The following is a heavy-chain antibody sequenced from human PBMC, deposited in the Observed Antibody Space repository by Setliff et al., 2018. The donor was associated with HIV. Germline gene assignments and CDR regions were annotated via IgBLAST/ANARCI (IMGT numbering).Heavy chain of an antibody. J-gene: IGHJ3*01. V-gene: IGHV3-74*03. Sequence: PGGSLRLSCAASGFTFSSYWMHWVRQVPGKGLVWVSRINSDGSSTTYADFVKGRFTISRDNAKNTLYLQMNSLRAEDTAVYSCARARGGNSDPFDLWGQGTTVTVSS. CDR2: INSDGSST. CDR1: GFTFSSYW. CDR3: ARARGGNSDPFDL. D-gene: IGHD2-15*01.